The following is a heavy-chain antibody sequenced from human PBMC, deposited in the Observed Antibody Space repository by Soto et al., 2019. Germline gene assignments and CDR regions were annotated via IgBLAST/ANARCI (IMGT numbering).Heavy chain of an antibody. V-gene: IGHV4-59*01. CDR1: GGSISSYY. CDR2: IYYSGST. Sequence: SETLSLTCTVSGGSISSYYWSWIRQPPGKGLEWIGYIYYSGSTNYNPSLKSRVTISVDTSKNQFSLKLSSVTAADTAVYYCARDLSVPYYYDSSGYWYYYGMDVWGQGTTVTVS. CDR3: ARDLSVPYYYDSSGYWYYYGMDV. J-gene: IGHJ6*02. D-gene: IGHD3-22*01.